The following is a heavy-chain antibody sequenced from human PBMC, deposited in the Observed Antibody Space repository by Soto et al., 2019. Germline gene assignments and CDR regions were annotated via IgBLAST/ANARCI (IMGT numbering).Heavy chain of an antibody. CDR2: ILYSGSI. D-gene: IGHD6-13*01. Sequence: QLQLQESGPGLVKPSETLSLTCIVSGGSITRNNHYWVWIRQSPGKGLEWIGSILYSGSINYNPALKIRVTLSVETSKNQFSLKLSSVTAADTALYYCARLGSSGWYQGSYFDYWGQGTLVTVPS. J-gene: IGHJ4*02. CDR1: GGSITRNNHY. CDR3: ARLGSSGWYQGSYFDY. V-gene: IGHV4-39*01.